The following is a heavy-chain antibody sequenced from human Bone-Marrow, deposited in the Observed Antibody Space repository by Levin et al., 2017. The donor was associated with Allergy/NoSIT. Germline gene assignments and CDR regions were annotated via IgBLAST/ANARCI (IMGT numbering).Heavy chain of an antibody. D-gene: IGHD3-3*01. J-gene: IGHJ5*02. CDR3: AGVGGSGFWSGYYRPYNWFDP. V-gene: IGHV1-18*01. Sequence: GGSLRLSCKASGYTFTSYGISWVRQAPGQGLEWMGWISAYNGNTNYAQKLQGRVTMTTDTSTSTAYMELRSLRSDDTAVYYCAGVGGSGFWSGYYRPYNWFDPWGQGTLVTVSS. CDR2: ISAYNGNT. CDR1: GYTFTSYG.